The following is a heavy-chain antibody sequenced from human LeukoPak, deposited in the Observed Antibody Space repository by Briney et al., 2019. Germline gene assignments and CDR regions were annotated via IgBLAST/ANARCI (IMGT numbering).Heavy chain of an antibody. J-gene: IGHJ4*02. CDR3: ARIKVGALDY. CDR2: INHSGST. V-gene: IGHV4-34*01. D-gene: IGHD1-26*01. Sequence: GSLRLSCAASGFTFSSYGMSWIRQPPGKGLEWIGEINHSGSTNYNPSLKSRVTISVDTSKNQFSLKLSSVTAADTAVYYCARIKVGALDYWGQGTLVTVSS. CDR1: GFTFSSYG.